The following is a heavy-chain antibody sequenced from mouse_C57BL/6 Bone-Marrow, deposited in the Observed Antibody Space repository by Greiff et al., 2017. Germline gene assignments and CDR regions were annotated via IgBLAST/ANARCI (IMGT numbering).Heavy chain of an antibody. Sequence: VQLQQSGPELVKPGASVKISCKASGYTFTDYYMNWVKQSHGKSLEWIGDINPNNGGTSYNQKFKGKATLTVDKSASTAYMELRSLTSEDSAVYYCARDGRGEFDDWVQGTTLTVSS. CDR1: GYTFTDYY. V-gene: IGHV1-26*01. CDR2: INPNNGGT. CDR3: ARDGRGEFDD. J-gene: IGHJ2*01.